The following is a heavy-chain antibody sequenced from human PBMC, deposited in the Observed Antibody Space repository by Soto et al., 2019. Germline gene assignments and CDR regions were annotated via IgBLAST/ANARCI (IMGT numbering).Heavy chain of an antibody. D-gene: IGHD2-8*02. CDR1: GFICSSYD. Sequence: GGSLRLSCAASGFICSSYDMSWVRQAPGKGLEWVSTILVDGRTFYVDSVKGRFTISRDSSQNTVYLQMNSLTAGDTALYYCAKATATGGGAFDICGQGTLVTVS. V-gene: IGHV3-23*01. CDR3: AKATATGGGAFDI. J-gene: IGHJ3*02. CDR2: ILVDGRT.